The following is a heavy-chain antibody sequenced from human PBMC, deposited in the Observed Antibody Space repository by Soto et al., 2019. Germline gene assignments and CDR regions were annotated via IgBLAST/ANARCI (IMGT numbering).Heavy chain of an antibody. Sequence: QVQLVESGGGVVQPGRSLRLSCAASGFTFSSYGMHWVRQAPGKGLEWVAVISYDGSNKYYADSVKGRFTISRDNSKNTLYLQMNSLRAEDTAVYYCAKVTEVGDTTVGYFDYWGQGTLVTVSS. D-gene: IGHD1-26*01. V-gene: IGHV3-30*18. CDR1: GFTFSSYG. CDR3: AKVTEVGDTTVGYFDY. CDR2: ISYDGSNK. J-gene: IGHJ4*02.